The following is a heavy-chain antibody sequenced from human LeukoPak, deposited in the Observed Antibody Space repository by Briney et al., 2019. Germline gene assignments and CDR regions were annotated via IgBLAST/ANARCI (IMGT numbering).Heavy chain of an antibody. D-gene: IGHD6-13*01. CDR1: GFPFIEYS. J-gene: IGHJ4*02. CDR3: ARVIRAAPGKGYFDY. CDR2: IGIDSGNT. V-gene: IGHV3-48*01. Sequence: GGSLRLSCTASGFPFIEYSMNWVRQAPGKGLEWISYIGIDSGNTKYADSVRGRFTISADKAENSLYLQMNSLRAEDTAIYYCARVIRAAPGKGYFDYWGQGTLVTVSS.